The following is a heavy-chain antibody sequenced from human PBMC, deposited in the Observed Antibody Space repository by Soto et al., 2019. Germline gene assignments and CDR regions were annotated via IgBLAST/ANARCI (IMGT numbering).Heavy chain of an antibody. CDR1: GFTFSSFG. D-gene: IGHD4-4*01. CDR2: ISDSGGTT. Sequence: PGGSLRLSCAASGFTFSSFGMNWVRRAPGKGLEWVSVISDSGGTTFYADSVKGRFTISRDNSKNTLYLQVNSLSAEDTAVYYCAKAARVTTLYNFDLWGHGTLVTAPQ. CDR3: AKAARVTTLYNFDL. V-gene: IGHV3-23*01. J-gene: IGHJ4*01.